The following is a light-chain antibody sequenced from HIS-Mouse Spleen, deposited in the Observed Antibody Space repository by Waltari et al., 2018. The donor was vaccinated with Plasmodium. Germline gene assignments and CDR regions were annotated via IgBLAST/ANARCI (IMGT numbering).Light chain of an antibody. CDR3: YSTDSSGNHRV. CDR2: EDS. J-gene: IGLJ3*02. V-gene: IGLV3-10*01. CDR1: ALPKKY. Sequence: SYELTQPPSVSVSPGQTARITCSGDALPKKYAYWYQQKSGQAPVLGIYEDSKRPSGIPERFSGSSAGTIATLTISVAQVEDEADYYCYSTDSSGNHRVFGGGTKLTVL.